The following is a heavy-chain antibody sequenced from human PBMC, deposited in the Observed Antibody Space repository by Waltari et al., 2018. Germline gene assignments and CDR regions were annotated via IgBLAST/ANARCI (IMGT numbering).Heavy chain of an antibody. CDR3: ARVMRVSSSWPLGGDYFDS. J-gene: IGHJ4*02. D-gene: IGHD6-13*01. V-gene: IGHV1-69*05. CDR1: GGTFSSYA. CDR2: IIPIFGTA. Sequence: QVQLVQSGAEVKKPGSSVKVSCKASGGTFSSYAISWVRQAPGQGLEWMGGIIPIFGTANYAKKFQGRVTMTTDESTSTAYMELSSLRAEDTAVYYCARVMRVSSSWPLGGDYFDSWGQGTLVTVSS.